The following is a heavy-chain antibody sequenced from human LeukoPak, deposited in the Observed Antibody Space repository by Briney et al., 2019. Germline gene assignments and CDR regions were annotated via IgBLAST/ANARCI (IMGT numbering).Heavy chain of an antibody. V-gene: IGHV1-18*01. CDR1: GYTFNSYG. Sequence: ASVMVSCKASGYTFNSYGISWVRQAPGQGLECMAWISPSSGNTNYAQKLQGRVTMTTDTSTSTAYMELRSLRSDDTAVYYCARGIVAPDNWGQGTLVTVSS. D-gene: IGHD2/OR15-2a*01. J-gene: IGHJ4*02. CDR2: ISPSSGNT. CDR3: ARGIVAPDN.